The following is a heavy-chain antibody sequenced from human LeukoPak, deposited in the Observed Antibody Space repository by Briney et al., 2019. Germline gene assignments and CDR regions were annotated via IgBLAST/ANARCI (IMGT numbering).Heavy chain of an antibody. D-gene: IGHD4-17*01. Sequence: GGSLRLSCAASGFTSSSYTMNWVRQAPGKGLEWVSYISGSSSTIYYADSVKGRFTISRDNAKNSLYLQMNSLRAEDTAVYYCARDRGYGDHYYYYAMDVWGQGTTVTVSS. CDR2: ISGSSSTI. V-gene: IGHV3-48*01. CDR3: ARDRGYGDHYYYYAMDV. J-gene: IGHJ6*02. CDR1: GFTSSSYT.